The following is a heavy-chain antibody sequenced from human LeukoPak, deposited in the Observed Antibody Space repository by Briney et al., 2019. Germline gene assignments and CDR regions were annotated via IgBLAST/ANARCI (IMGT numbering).Heavy chain of an antibody. CDR1: GFTFSSYT. CDR2: ISSDRTTI. CDR3: AGQKGMDY. Sequence: GGSLRLSCAASGFTFSSYTMSWVRQAPGKVLEWVSSISSDRTTIFYADSVKGRFTISRDNAQNSLYLQMNSLRDEDTAVYYCAGQKGMDYWGQGTLVVVSS. V-gene: IGHV3-48*02. J-gene: IGHJ4*02.